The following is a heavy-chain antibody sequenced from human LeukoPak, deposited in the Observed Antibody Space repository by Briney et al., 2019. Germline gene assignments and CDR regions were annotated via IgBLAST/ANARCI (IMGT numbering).Heavy chain of an antibody. CDR1: GYTFTSYG. CDR2: ISAYNGNT. Sequence: ASVKVSCKASGYTFTSYGISWVRQAPGQGLEWMGWISAYNGNTNYAQKLQGRVTVTTDTSTSTAYMELRSLRSDDTAVYYCARDRTPYYDILTGPHWFDPWGQGTLVTVSS. CDR3: ARDRTPYYDILTGPHWFDP. J-gene: IGHJ5*02. V-gene: IGHV1-18*04. D-gene: IGHD3-9*01.